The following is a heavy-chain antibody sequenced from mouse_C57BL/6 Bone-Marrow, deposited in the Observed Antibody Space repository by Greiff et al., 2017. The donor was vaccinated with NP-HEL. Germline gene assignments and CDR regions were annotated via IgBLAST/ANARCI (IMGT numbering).Heavy chain of an antibody. D-gene: IGHD2-4*01. CDR1: GFSFNTYA. CDR2: IRRKSNNYAT. Sequence: EVKLVESGGGLVQPKGSLKLSCAASGFSFNTYAMNWVRQAPGKGLEWVARIRRKSNNYATYYADSVKDRFTISRDDSESMLYLQMNNLKTEDTAMYYCVRLSYYDYDDAMDYWGQGTSVTVSS. J-gene: IGHJ4*01. CDR3: VRLSYYDYDDAMDY. V-gene: IGHV10-1*01.